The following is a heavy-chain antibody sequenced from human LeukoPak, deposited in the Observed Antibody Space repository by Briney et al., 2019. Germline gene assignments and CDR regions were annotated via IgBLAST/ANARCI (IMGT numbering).Heavy chain of an antibody. CDR1: GFTFTSYA. D-gene: IGHD6-19*01. Sequence: GGSLRLSCAASGFTFTSYAMGWVRQAPGKGLEWVSVIYTGGNTYCADSVKGRFTISRDNSKNTLYLQMHSLRAEDTAVYYCASPSSGQSFDIWGQGTMVTVSS. CDR3: ASPSSGQSFDI. J-gene: IGHJ3*02. V-gene: IGHV3-53*01. CDR2: IYTGGNT.